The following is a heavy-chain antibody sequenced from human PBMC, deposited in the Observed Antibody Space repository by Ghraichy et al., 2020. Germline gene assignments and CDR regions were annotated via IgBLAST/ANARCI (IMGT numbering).Heavy chain of an antibody. J-gene: IGHJ4*02. D-gene: IGHD3-22*01. V-gene: IGHV3-48*02. Sequence: GGSLRLSCAASGFTFSSYSMNWVRQAPGKGLEWVSYISSSSSTIYYADSVKGRFTISRDNAKNSLYLQMNSLRDEDTAVYYCASDSRMIVVAYYFDYWGQGTLVTVSS. CDR1: GFTFSSYS. CDR2: ISSSSSTI. CDR3: ASDSRMIVVAYYFDY.